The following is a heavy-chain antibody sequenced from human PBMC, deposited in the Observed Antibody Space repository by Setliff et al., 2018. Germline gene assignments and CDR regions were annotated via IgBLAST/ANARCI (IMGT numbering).Heavy chain of an antibody. CDR2: INHSGST. D-gene: IGHD3-3*01. CDR3: ARVGHSTYYNFWSGPRGYNWFDP. V-gene: IGHV4-34*01. Sequence: PSETLSLTCAVYGGSFSGYYWSWIRQPPGKGLEWIGEINHSGSTNYNPSLKSRVTISVDTSKNPFSLKLSSVTAADTAVYYCARVGHSTYYNFWSGPRGYNWFDPWGQGTLVTVSS. J-gene: IGHJ5*02. CDR1: GGSFSGYY.